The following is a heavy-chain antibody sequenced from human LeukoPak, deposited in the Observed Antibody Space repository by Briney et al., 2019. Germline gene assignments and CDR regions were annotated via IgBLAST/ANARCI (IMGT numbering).Heavy chain of an antibody. CDR2: ISSSSSYI. J-gene: IGHJ4*02. D-gene: IGHD3-10*01. CDR1: GFTFSSYS. V-gene: IGHV3-21*01. CDR3: ARLYRNYYGSGSYYTQTYYFDY. Sequence: PGGSLRLSCAASGFTFSSYSMNWVRQAPGKGLEWVSCISSSSSYIYYADSVKGRFTISRDNAKNSLYLQMNSLRAEDTAVYYCARLYRNYYGSGSYYTQTYYFDYWGQGTLVTVSS.